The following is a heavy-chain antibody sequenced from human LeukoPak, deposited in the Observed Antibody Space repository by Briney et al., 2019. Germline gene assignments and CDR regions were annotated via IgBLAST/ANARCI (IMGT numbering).Heavy chain of an antibody. CDR3: ARDNRRGRWRSYFDY. CDR2: IYYSGST. J-gene: IGHJ4*02. CDR1: GGSISSSSYY. D-gene: IGHD3-16*01. V-gene: IGHV4-39*07. Sequence: SETLSLTCTVSGGSISSSSYYWGWIRQPPGKGLEWIGSIYYSGSTYYNPSLKSRVTISVDTSKNQFSLKLSSVTAADTAVYYCARDNRRGRWRSYFDYWGQGTLVTVSS.